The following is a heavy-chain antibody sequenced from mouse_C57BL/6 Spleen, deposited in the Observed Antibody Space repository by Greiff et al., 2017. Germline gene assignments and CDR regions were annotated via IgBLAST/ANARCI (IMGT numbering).Heavy chain of an antibody. CDR1: GYTFTSYW. V-gene: IGHV1-72*01. CDR3: AREKEIYYGNFGFAY. Sequence: QVQLKEPGAELVKPGASVKLSCKASGYTFTSYWMHWVKQRPGRGLEWIGRIDPNSGGTKYNEKFKSKATLTVDKPSSTAYMQLSSLTSEDSAVYYCAREKEIYYGNFGFAYWGQGTLVTVSA. CDR2: IDPNSGGT. J-gene: IGHJ3*01. D-gene: IGHD2-1*01.